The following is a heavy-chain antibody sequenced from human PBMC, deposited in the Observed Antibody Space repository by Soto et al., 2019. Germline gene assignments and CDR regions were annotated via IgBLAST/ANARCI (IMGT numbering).Heavy chain of an antibody. CDR2: TNLDGNKN. CDR3: AKDQKDYSGSGTYYVPYGMDV. Sequence: QVQLVESGGGVVQPGGSLRLSCVASGFTFSNFGMHWVRQAPGKGLEWVAITNLDGNKNYYAESVKGRFNFSRDNSKNTLYLEMNRQRAEDKVLYFCAKDQKDYSGSGTYYVPYGMDVWGQGTTVAVSS. CDR1: GFTFSNFG. V-gene: IGHV3-30*02. J-gene: IGHJ6*02. D-gene: IGHD3-10*01.